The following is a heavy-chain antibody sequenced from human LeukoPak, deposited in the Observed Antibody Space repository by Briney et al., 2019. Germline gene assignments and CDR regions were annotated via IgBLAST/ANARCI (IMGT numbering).Heavy chain of an antibody. J-gene: IGHJ5*02. CDR3: AKDHGA. Sequence: PGRSLRLSCAASGFTFSSYGMHWVRQAPGKGLEWVAVISYDGSNKYYADSVKGRFSISRDNSKNTLYLQMNSLRAEDTAVYYCAKDHGAWGQGTLVTVSS. CDR2: ISYDGSNK. V-gene: IGHV3-30*18. D-gene: IGHD4-17*01. CDR1: GFTFSSYG.